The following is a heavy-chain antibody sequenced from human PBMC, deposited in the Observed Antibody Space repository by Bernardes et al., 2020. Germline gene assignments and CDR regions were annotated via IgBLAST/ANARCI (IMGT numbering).Heavy chain of an antibody. D-gene: IGHD7-27*01. J-gene: IGHJ4*02. V-gene: IGHV4-59*01. CDR2: IYYSGST. CDR1: GGSISSYY. CDR3: ARWDSHNWGSPTFDY. Sequence: SETLSLTCTVSGGSISSYYWSWIRQPPGKGLEWIGYIYYSGSTNYNPSLKSRVTISVDTSKNQFSLKLSSVTAADTAVYYCARWDSHNWGSPTFDYWGQGTLVTVSS.